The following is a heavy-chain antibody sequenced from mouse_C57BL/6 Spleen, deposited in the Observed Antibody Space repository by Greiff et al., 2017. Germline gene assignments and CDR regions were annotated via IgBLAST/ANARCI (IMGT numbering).Heavy chain of an antibody. J-gene: IGHJ4*01. Sequence: VHLVESGPGLVAPSQSLSITCTVSGFSLTSYGVHWVRQPPGKGLEWLVVIWRDGSTTYNSARNSRLSISKDNSKSKVFLKMNSLQTDDTAMYYCARQRGTGTYYAMGDWGQGTTVTVSS. CDR1: GFSLTSYG. V-gene: IGHV2-6-1*01. CDR2: IWRDGST. CDR3: ARQRGTGTYYAMGD. D-gene: IGHD4-1*01.